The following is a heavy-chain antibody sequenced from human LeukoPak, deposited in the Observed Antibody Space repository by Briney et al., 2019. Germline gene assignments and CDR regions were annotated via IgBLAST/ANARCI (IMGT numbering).Heavy chain of an antibody. J-gene: IGHJ3*02. Sequence: TSETLSLTCTVSGDSISSYYWSWIRQPAGKGLEWIGRIYSSGSTAYNPSLKSRVTMSVDKSKNKVSLRLSSVTAADTAVYYCARGQWLYRVGPFDIWGQGTLATVSS. D-gene: IGHD2-15*01. CDR3: ARGQWLYRVGPFDI. V-gene: IGHV4-4*07. CDR2: IYSSGST. CDR1: GDSISSYY.